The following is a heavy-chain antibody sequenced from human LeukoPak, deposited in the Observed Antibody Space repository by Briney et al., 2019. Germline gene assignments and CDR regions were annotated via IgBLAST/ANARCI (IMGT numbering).Heavy chain of an antibody. J-gene: IGHJ4*02. CDR1: GGSVSSASHY. V-gene: IGHV4-61*02. Sequence: SETLSLTCSVSGGSVSSASHYWSWIRQPAGKGLEWIGRIYTSGSTNYNPSLESRVTILVDTSKNQFSLKLTSVTAADTAVYYCARDKGSGWYRNFDYWGQGTLVTVSS. CDR2: IYTSGST. CDR3: ARDKGSGWYRNFDY. D-gene: IGHD6-19*01.